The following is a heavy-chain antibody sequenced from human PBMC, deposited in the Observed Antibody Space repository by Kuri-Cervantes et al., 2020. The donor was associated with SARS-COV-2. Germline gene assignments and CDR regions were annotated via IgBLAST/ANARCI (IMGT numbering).Heavy chain of an antibody. J-gene: IGHJ4*02. CDR3: ARGRGYHDSSGYYFDS. Sequence: ESLKISCTVSGGSISSYYWSWIRQPAGKGLEWIGRIYTSGSTNYNPSLKSRVTMSVDTSKNQFSLKLSSVTAADTAVYFCARGRGYHDSSGYYFDSWGQGTLVTVSS. D-gene: IGHD3-22*01. V-gene: IGHV4-4*07. CDR2: IYTSGST. CDR1: GGSISSYY.